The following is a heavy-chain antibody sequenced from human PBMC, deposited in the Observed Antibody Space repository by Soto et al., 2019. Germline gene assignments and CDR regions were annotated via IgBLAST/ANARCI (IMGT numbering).Heavy chain of an antibody. CDR2: IHHTGTT. V-gene: IGHV4-30-2*01. CDR1: GGSINSGDYS. Sequence: QLQLQESGSGLVKPSQTLSLTCTVSGGSINSGDYSWTWIRQPPGKGLEGIGYIHHTGTTYYNMSLKSRVTISVDRSTNQFSLKLSSVTAADTAAYYCARGINYYDNSGDSWFDPWGQGTLVTVSS. CDR3: ARGINYYDNSGDSWFDP. J-gene: IGHJ5*02. D-gene: IGHD3-22*01.